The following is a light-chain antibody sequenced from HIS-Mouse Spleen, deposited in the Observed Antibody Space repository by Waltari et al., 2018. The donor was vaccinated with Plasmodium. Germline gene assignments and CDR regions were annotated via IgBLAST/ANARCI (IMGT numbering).Light chain of an antibody. CDR2: DVS. Sequence: QSALTPPASVSGSPGPSITISCTGTSSAVGGDNYVSWYQQQPGKAPKLMIYDVSKRPSGVSNRFSGSKSGNTASLTISGLQAEDEADYYCSSYTSSSTLVYGGGTKLTVL. V-gene: IGLV2-14*03. J-gene: IGLJ2*01. CDR1: SSAVGGDNY. CDR3: SSYTSSSTLV.